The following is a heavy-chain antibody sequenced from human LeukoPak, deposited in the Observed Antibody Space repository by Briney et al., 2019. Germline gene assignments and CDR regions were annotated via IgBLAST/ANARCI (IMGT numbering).Heavy chain of an antibody. D-gene: IGHD2-2*01. CDR3: ARRLTQYDCFDP. Sequence: KSSQTLSLTCAISGDSVSSNSVTWHRIRQSPSRGLEWLGRTYYRSTWYNDYAVSVRGRITVNPDTSKNQFSLHLNSVTPEDTAVYYCARRLTQYDCFDPWGQGILATVSS. CDR1: GDSVSSNSVT. J-gene: IGHJ5*02. CDR2: TYYRSTWYN. V-gene: IGHV6-1*01.